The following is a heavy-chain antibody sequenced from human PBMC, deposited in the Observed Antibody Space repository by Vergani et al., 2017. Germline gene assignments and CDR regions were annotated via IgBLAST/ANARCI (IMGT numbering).Heavy chain of an antibody. CDR3: ASSSASLLLFDY. D-gene: IGHD6-6*01. Sequence: QVQLVESGGGLVKPGGSLRLSCAASGFTFSDYYMSWIRQAPGKGLEWVSYISSCGSTIYYADSVKGRFTISRDNAKHSLYLQMNSLRAEATAVYYCASSSASLLLFDYWGQGTLVTVSS. CDR2: ISSCGSTI. CDR1: GFTFSDYY. J-gene: IGHJ4*02. V-gene: IGHV3-11*01.